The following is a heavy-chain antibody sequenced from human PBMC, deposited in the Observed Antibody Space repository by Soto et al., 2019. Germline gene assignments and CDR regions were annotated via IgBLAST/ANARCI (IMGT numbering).Heavy chain of an antibody. V-gene: IGHV3-30*03. CDR2: ITYAGSNK. CDR3: ARSEQYQVFAFDI. Sequence: VGSLRLSCAASGFTFGSYGMHWVRQAPGKGLEWVALITYAGSNKNYADSVKGRFTISRDNSKNTLYLQMNSLRPEDTAVYYCARSEQYQVFAFDIWGQGTMVTVSS. J-gene: IGHJ3*02. CDR1: GFTFGSYG. D-gene: IGHD6-19*01.